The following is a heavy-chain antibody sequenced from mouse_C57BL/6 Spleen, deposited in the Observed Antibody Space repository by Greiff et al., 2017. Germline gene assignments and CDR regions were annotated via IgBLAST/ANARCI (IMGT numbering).Heavy chain of an antibody. CDR1: GFTFSNYW. D-gene: IGHD6-1*01. J-gene: IGHJ3*01. CDR3: TPSGGFAY. V-gene: IGHV6-3*01. CDR2: IRLKSDNYAT. Sequence: EVKLEESGGGLVQPGGSMKLSCVASGFTFSNYWMNWVRQSPEKGLEWVAQIRLKSDNYATHYAESVKGRFTISRDDSKSSVYLQMNNLRAEDTGIYYCTPSGGFAYWGQGTLVTVSA.